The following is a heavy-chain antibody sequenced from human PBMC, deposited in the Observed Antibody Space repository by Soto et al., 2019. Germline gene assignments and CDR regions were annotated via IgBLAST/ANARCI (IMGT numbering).Heavy chain of an antibody. D-gene: IGHD3-3*01. J-gene: IGHJ6*01. V-gene: IGHV3-23*01. CDR1: VFTFSSYA. CDR3: AKDRPDYYDFWSGFYYGMEV. CDR2: ISGSGGST. Sequence: VGSLRLSCASSVFTFSSYAMSCVRQSPGKGLEWVSAISGSGGSTYYADSVKGRFTISRDNSKNTLYLQMNSLRAEDTAVYYCAKDRPDYYDFWSGFYYGMEVWGQGTTVIVS.